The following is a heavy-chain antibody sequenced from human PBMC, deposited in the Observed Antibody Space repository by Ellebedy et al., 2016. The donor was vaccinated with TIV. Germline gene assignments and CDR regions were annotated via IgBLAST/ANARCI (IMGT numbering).Heavy chain of an antibody. CDR2: INQDGSDK. Sequence: GESLKISCAASGFTFSTYWMTWVRQVPGKGLEWVAKINQDGSDKSYVDSVEGRFTISRDNAKYSLFLQMDSLGAEDTAVYYCARGGASSSRYWRNWGQGALVTVSS. CDR3: ARGGASSSRYWRN. D-gene: IGHD6-13*01. CDR1: GFTFSTYW. J-gene: IGHJ4*02. V-gene: IGHV3-7*04.